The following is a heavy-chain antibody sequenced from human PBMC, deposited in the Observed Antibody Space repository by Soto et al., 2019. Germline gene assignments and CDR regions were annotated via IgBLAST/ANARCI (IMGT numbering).Heavy chain of an antibody. CDR1: GGSFSGYY. Sequence: SETLSLTCAVYGGSFSGYYWSWIRQPPGKGLEWIGEINHSGSTNYNPSLKSRVTISVDTSKNQFSLKLSSVTAADTAVYYCAGPGGYGSSSFDYWGQGTLVTVSS. CDR2: INHSGST. CDR3: AGPGGYGSSSFDY. D-gene: IGHD2-15*01. J-gene: IGHJ4*02. V-gene: IGHV4-34*01.